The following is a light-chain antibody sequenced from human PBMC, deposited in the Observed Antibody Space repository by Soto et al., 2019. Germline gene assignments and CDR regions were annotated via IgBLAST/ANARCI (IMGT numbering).Light chain of an antibody. CDR1: PSVTSY. Sequence: EIVLTQSPATLSLSPGERATLSCRASPSVTSYLAWYQQKPGQAPRLLIYDTSNRATGIPARFSGSGSGTDFTLTISRLEPEDFAIYYCQPYNNWPLTFGGGTKVESK. J-gene: IGKJ4*01. CDR3: QPYNNWPLT. V-gene: IGKV3-11*01. CDR2: DTS.